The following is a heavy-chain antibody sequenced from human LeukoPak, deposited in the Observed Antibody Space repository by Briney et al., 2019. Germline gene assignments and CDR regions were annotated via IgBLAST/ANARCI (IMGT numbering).Heavy chain of an antibody. J-gene: IGHJ6*02. CDR1: GYTLTELS. Sequence: ASVKVPCKVSGYTLTELSMHWVRQAPGKGLEWMGGFDPEDGETIYAQKFQGRVTMTEDTSTDTAYMELSSLRSEDTAVYYCARWYVRSSGWYLWAGYGMDVWGQGTTVTVSS. CDR3: ARWYVRSSGWYLWAGYGMDV. CDR2: FDPEDGET. V-gene: IGHV1-24*01. D-gene: IGHD6-19*01.